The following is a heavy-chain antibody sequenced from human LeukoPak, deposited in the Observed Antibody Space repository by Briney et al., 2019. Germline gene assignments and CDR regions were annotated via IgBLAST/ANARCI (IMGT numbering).Heavy chain of an antibody. CDR1: GVSFSGYD. J-gene: IGHJ4*02. Sequence: SETPSLTCAVYGVSFSGYDWSWIRQPPGKGLEWIGEINHSGSTNYNPSLKSRVTISLDTSKNRFSLRLTSVTAADTAVYYCARDYGRYWGQGTLVTVSS. CDR2: INHSGST. D-gene: IGHD3-10*01. CDR3: ARDYGRY. V-gene: IGHV4-34*01.